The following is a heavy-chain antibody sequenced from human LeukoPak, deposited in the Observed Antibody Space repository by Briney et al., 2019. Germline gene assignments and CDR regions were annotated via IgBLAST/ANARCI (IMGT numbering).Heavy chain of an antibody. D-gene: IGHD3-22*01. V-gene: IGHV3-23*01. J-gene: IGHJ4*02. CDR3: ARDHESSGYPTSDY. Sequence: PGGSLRLSCVASGVTFSSNIMTWVRQAPGKGLEWVSTIKGSGEATFYADSVKDRFTISRDNSKNTLYLQMNSPRADDTALYFCARDHESSGYPTSDYWGQATLVTVCS. CDR2: IKGSGEAT. CDR1: GVTFSSNI.